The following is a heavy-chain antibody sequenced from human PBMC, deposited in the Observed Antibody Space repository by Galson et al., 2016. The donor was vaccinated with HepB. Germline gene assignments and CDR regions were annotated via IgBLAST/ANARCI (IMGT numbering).Heavy chain of an antibody. CDR3: ARTGYCGGTTCRDS. J-gene: IGHJ4*02. CDR1: GASISSTDY. D-gene: IGHD5-12*01. V-gene: IGHV4-39*01. Sequence: ETLSLTCTVSGASISSTDYWGWVRHPPGKGLEWVGSIFSTGSSYYNPSLGSRVSLSLDTSKNRFSLTLTSVTAGDTAVYYCARTGYCGGTTCRDSWGQGTLVTVSS. CDR2: IFSTGSS.